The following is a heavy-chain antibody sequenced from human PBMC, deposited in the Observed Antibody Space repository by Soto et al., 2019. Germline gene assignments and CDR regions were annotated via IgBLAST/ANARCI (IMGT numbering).Heavy chain of an antibody. J-gene: IGHJ5*02. CDR2: VGSSGGST. CDR1: GFTFTSYA. D-gene: IGHD1-26*01. V-gene: IGHV3-23*01. CDR3: AKVLGAPIVSRWFDP. Sequence: EVQLLESGGGLVQPGGSLRLSCAASGFTFTSYAMSWVRQAPGKGLEWVSGVGSSGGSTYYADSVKGRFTISRDNSKNTLYLQMNSLRAEDTAVYYCAKVLGAPIVSRWFDPWGQGTLVTVSS.